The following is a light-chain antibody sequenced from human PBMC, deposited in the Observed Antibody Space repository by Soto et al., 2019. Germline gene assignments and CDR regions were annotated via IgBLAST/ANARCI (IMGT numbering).Light chain of an antibody. Sequence: QSVLTQPPSVSGAPGQRVTISCTGSSSNIGAGYDVHWYQQLPVTAPKLLIYGNSHRPSGVPDRFSGSKSGTSASLAITGLQAEDEADYSCQSYDSSLSGSVFGGGTKLTVL. CDR2: GNS. CDR3: QSYDSSLSGSV. J-gene: IGLJ3*02. CDR1: SSNIGAGYD. V-gene: IGLV1-40*01.